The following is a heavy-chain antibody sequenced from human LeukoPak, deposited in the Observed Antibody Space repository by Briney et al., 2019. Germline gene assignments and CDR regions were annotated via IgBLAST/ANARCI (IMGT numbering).Heavy chain of an antibody. CDR3: ARAPFLSSAWLVMRGGDYFDY. CDR2: INPNSGGT. D-gene: IGHD6-19*01. Sequence: ASVKVSCKASGYTFTGYYMHWVRQAPGQGLEWMGRINPNSGGTNYAQKFQGRVTMTRDTSISTAYMEMSRLRSDATAVYYCARAPFLSSAWLVMRGGDYFDYWGQGTLVTVSS. J-gene: IGHJ4*02. CDR1: GYTFTGYY. V-gene: IGHV1-2*06.